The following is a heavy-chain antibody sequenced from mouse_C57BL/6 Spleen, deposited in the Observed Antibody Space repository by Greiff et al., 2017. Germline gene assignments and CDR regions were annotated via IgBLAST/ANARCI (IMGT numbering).Heavy chain of an antibody. CDR1: GFNIKDYY. V-gene: IGHV14-2*01. D-gene: IGHD1-1*01. Sequence: VQLQQSGAELVKPGASVKLSCTASGFNIKDYYMHWVKQRTEQGLEWIGRIDPEDGETKYAPKFPGKATITADTSSNTAYLQLSSLTSEDTAVYYCASLITTVVERDYWGQGTTLTVSS. CDR3: ASLITTVVERDY. CDR2: IDPEDGET. J-gene: IGHJ2*01.